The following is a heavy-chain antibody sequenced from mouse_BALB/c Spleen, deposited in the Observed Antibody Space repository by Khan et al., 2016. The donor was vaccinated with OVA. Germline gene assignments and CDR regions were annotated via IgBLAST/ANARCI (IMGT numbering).Heavy chain of an antibody. Sequence: EVQLVESGGDLVKPGGSLKLSCAASGFTFSNYGMSWVRQTPDKRLEWVATINSSSTYTYYPDSVKGRFTISRNNAKNTLYLQMSSLKSEDTAMYYCASHLSGSFAYWGQGTLVTVSA. D-gene: IGHD4-1*01. CDR1: GFTFSNYG. CDR2: INSSSTYT. J-gene: IGHJ3*01. V-gene: IGHV5-6*01. CDR3: ASHLSGSFAY.